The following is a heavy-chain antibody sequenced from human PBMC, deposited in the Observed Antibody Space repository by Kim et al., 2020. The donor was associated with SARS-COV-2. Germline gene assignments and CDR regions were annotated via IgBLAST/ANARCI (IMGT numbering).Heavy chain of an antibody. Sequence: GGSLRLSCAASGFTFSSYAMHWVRQAPGKGLEWVAVISYDGSNKYYADSVKGRFTISRDNSKNTLYLQMNSLRAEDTAVYYCARVLVLGSKDYYYYGMDVWGQGTTVTVSS. CDR2: ISYDGSNK. CDR3: ARVLVLGSKDYYYYGMDV. D-gene: IGHD2-15*01. V-gene: IGHV3-30*04. J-gene: IGHJ6*02. CDR1: GFTFSSYA.